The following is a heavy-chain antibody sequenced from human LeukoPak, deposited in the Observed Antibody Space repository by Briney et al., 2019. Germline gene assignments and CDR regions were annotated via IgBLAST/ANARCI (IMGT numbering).Heavy chain of an antibody. CDR3: AMAGYDYYYYYYYMDV. V-gene: IGHV1-2*02. CDR1: GYTFTGYY. CDR2: INPNSGGT. D-gene: IGHD3-22*01. Sequence: ASVKVSCKASGYTFTGYYMHWVRQAPGQGLEWMGWINPNSGGTNYAQKFQGRVTMTRDTSISTAYMELSRLRSDDTAVYYCAMAGYDYYYYYYYMDVWGKGTTVTVSS. J-gene: IGHJ6*03.